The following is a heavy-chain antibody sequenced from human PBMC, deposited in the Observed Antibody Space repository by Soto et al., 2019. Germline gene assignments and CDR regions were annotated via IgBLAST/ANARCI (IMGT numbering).Heavy chain of an antibody. J-gene: IGHJ5*02. D-gene: IGHD6-13*01. Sequence: EVQLVESGGGLVQPGGSLRLSCAASGFTFSSYSMNWVRQAPGKGLECVSYISSSSSTIYYADSVKGRFTISRDNAKNSLYLQMNSLRAEDTAVYYCAREDSSSWLNWFDPWGQGTLGTVS. V-gene: IGHV3-48*01. CDR2: ISSSSSTI. CDR3: AREDSSSWLNWFDP. CDR1: GFTFSSYS.